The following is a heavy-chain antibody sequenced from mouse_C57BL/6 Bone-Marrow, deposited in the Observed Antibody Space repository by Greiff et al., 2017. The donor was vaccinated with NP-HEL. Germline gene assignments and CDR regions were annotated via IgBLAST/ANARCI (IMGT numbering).Heavy chain of an antibody. Sequence: EVKLEESEGGLVQPGSSMKLSCTASGFTFSDYYMAWVRQVPEKGLEWVANINYDGSSTYYLDSLKSRFIISRDNAKNILYLQMSSLKSEDTATYYCARDYDGYYDTWYFDVWGTGTTVTVSS. J-gene: IGHJ1*03. D-gene: IGHD2-3*01. CDR2: INYDGSST. CDR3: ARDYDGYYDTWYFDV. V-gene: IGHV5-16*01. CDR1: GFTFSDYY.